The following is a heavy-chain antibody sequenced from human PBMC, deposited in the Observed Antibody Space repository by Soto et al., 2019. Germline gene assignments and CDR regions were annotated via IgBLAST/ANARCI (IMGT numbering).Heavy chain of an antibody. CDR3: AKDRHYPRDYFHY. CDR2: VSANGQGI. D-gene: IGHD3-10*01. J-gene: IGHJ4*02. Sequence: GGSLRLSCAASGFTFSSSAISWVRQAPGKGLEWVSAVSANGQGIYYADSVRGRFTISRDNSKNTVFLHMDSLSAEDTAVYYCAKDRHYPRDYFHYWGQGALVTVSS. V-gene: IGHV3-23*01. CDR1: GFTFSSSA.